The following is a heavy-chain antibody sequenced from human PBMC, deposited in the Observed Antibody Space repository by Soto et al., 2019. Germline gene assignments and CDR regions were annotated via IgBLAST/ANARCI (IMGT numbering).Heavy chain of an antibody. D-gene: IGHD6-13*01. V-gene: IGHV1-69*13. CDR1: GGTFSSYA. CDR3: ARVAYSSSWSLTYGMDV. Sequence: ASVKVSCKASGGTFSSYAISWVRQAPGQGLEWMGGIIPIFGTANYAQKFQGRVTITADESTSTAYMELSSLRSEDTAVYYCARVAYSSSWSLTYGMDVWGQGTTVTVSS. CDR2: IIPIFGTA. J-gene: IGHJ6*02.